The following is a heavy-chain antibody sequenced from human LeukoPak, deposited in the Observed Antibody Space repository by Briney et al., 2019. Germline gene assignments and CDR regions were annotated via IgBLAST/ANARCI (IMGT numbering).Heavy chain of an antibody. Sequence: SGGSLRLSCAASGFTFSSYGMSWVRQAPGKGLEWVSAIGGSTSGTYYADSVKGRFTISRDNSKNTLSLQMNSLGAEDTAVYYCVKDAFYASGTYCNSWGQGTLVTVSS. V-gene: IGHV3-23*01. D-gene: IGHD3-10*01. J-gene: IGHJ5*02. CDR2: IGGSTSGT. CDR1: GFTFSSYG. CDR3: VKDAFYASGTYCNS.